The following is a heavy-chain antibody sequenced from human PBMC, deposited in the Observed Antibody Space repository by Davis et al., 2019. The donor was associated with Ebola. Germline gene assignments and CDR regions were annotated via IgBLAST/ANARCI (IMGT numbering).Heavy chain of an antibody. D-gene: IGHD3-22*01. V-gene: IGHV3-30*19. CDR3: ARGGISMTVVPRDYYYGLDV. Sequence: PGGSLRLSCAASGFTFSSYGMHWVRQAPGKGLEWVAGISYDGINKFSTDSVKDRFTISRDNSKKTLHLQMDSLRSDDTAVYYCARGGISMTVVPRDYYYGLDVWGQGTTVIVSS. CDR2: ISYDGINK. CDR1: GFTFSSYG. J-gene: IGHJ6*02.